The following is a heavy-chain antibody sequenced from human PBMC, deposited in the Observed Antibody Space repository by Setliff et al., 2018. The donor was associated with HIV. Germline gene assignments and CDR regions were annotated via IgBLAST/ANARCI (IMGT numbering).Heavy chain of an antibody. Sequence: SGPTLVNPTQTLTLTCSFSGFSLSTAGVAVGWIRQPPGKAPEWLALIYWNNQKRYSPSLRTRLAIVADTSKNRVVFTMTNMDPVDTATYYCAYSGRQLRGPYFDFWGQGTLVTVSS. D-gene: IGHD1-1*01. CDR2: IYWNNQK. CDR1: GFSLSTAGVA. V-gene: IGHV2-5*01. J-gene: IGHJ4*02. CDR3: AYSGRQLRGPYFDF.